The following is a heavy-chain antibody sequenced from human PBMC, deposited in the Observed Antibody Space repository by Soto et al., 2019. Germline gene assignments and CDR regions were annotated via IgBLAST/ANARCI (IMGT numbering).Heavy chain of an antibody. CDR1: GGSISSYY. CDR2: IYYSGST. Sequence: SETLSLTCSVSGGSISSYYWSWIRQPPGKGLEWIGYIYYSGSTNYNPSLKSRVTISVDTSKNQFSLKLSSVTAADTAVYYCAREGTYKNYYYYGMDVWGQGTTVTVSS. V-gene: IGHV4-59*01. CDR3: AREGTYKNYYYYGMDV. J-gene: IGHJ6*02. D-gene: IGHD1-1*01.